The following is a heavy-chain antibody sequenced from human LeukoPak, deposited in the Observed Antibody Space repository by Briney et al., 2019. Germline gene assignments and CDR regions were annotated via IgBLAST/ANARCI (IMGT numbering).Heavy chain of an antibody. V-gene: IGHV1-3*01. Sequence: ASVKVSCKASGYTFTSYAMHWVRQAPGQRLEWMGWINAGNGNTKYSQKFQGRVTITRDTSASTAYMELSSLRSEDTAVYYCARQKNDFWSGYTNWFDPWGQGTLVTVSS. D-gene: IGHD3-3*01. J-gene: IGHJ5*02. CDR2: INAGNGNT. CDR1: GYTFTSYA. CDR3: ARQKNDFWSGYTNWFDP.